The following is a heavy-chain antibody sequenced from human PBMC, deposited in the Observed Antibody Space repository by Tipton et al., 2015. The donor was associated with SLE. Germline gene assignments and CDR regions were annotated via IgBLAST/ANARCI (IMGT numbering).Heavy chain of an antibody. CDR1: GYTFTSYY. CDR3: ARGGPATHYFDY. D-gene: IGHD3-16*01. V-gene: IGHV1-2*06. J-gene: IGHJ4*02. CDR2: VNPNGGGT. Sequence: QLVQSGAEVKKPGASVKVSCKASGYTFTSYYIHWVRQAPGQGLEWMGRVNPNGGGTNYAQKFQGRVTMTRDMSISTAYMELSRLRSEDTAVYYCARGGPATHYFDYWGQGTLVTVSS.